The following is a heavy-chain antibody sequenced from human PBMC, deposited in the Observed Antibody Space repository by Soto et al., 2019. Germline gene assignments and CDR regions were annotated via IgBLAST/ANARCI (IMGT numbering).Heavy chain of an antibody. V-gene: IGHV1-69*08. Sequence: QVQLVQSGAEVKKPGSSVKVSCKASGGTFSSYTISWVRQAPGQGLEWMGRIIPILGIANYAQKFQGRVTSTADKSTSTAYMELSSLRSEDTAVYYCARDGEGVVPDYWGQGTLVTVSS. CDR3: ARDGEGVVPDY. CDR1: GGTFSSYT. D-gene: IGHD3-10*01. CDR2: IIPILGIA. J-gene: IGHJ4*02.